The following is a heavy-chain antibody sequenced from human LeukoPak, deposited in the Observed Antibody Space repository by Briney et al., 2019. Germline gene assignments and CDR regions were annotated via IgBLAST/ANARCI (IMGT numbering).Heavy chain of an antibody. D-gene: IGHD3-3*01. Sequence: GGSLRLSCAASGFTFSSYGMHWVRQAPGKGLEWVAVISYDGSNKYYADSVKGRFTISRDNSKNTLYLQMNSLRAEDTAVYYCAKDTHYDFWSGYYTGAFDIWGQGTVVTVSS. CDR1: GFTFSSYG. CDR2: ISYDGSNK. V-gene: IGHV3-30*18. J-gene: IGHJ3*02. CDR3: AKDTHYDFWSGYYTGAFDI.